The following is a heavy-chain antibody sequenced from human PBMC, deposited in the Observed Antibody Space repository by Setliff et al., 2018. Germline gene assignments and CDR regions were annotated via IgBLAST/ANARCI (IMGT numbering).Heavy chain of an antibody. J-gene: IGHJ4*02. CDR2: IHASGSP. CDR1: GYSISGGFS. D-gene: IGHD3-16*01. CDR3: RLWSHNYRNDY. V-gene: IGHV4-38-2*01. Sequence: SETLSLTCAVSGYSISGGFSWVWIRQPPGKGLEWIGRIHASGSPDYNPSLQSRVTISVDMSKNQFSMKLTSVTAADTAVYYCRLWSHNYRNDYWGQGTLVTVSS.